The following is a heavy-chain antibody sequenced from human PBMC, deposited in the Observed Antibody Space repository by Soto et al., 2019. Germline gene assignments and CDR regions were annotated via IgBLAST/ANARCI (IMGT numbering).Heavy chain of an antibody. V-gene: IGHV5-51*01. Sequence: GESLKISCKGSGYNFTNYWIGWVRQMPGKGLEWMGIIYPGDSDTRYSPSFQGQVTISADKSISTAYLQWSSLKASDTAMYFCARRNFRAGTTWGSYGLDVWGQGTTVTVS. D-gene: IGHD1-7*01. CDR3: ARRNFRAGTTWGSYGLDV. CDR1: GYNFTNYW. J-gene: IGHJ6*02. CDR2: IYPGDSDT.